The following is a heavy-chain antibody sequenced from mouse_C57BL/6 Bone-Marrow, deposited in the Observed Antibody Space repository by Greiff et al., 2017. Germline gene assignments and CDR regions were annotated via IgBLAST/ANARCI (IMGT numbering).Heavy chain of an antibody. V-gene: IGHV1-53*01. CDR2: INPSNGGT. CDR3: ARDIVFGYFHWYFDV. D-gene: IGHD2-3*01. Sequence: QVQLQQPGTELVKPGASVKLSCKASGYTFTSYWMHWVKQRPGQGLKWIGNINPSNGGTNYNEKFKSKATLTVDKSSSTAYMQLSSLTSEDSAVYYCARDIVFGYFHWYFDVWGTGTTVTVSS. J-gene: IGHJ1*03. CDR1: GYTFTSYW.